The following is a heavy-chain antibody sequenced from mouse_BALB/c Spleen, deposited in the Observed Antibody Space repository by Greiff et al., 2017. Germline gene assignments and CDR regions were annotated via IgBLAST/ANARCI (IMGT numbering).Heavy chain of an antibody. CDR3: LIYYDYDGFAY. V-gene: IGHV14-4*02. CDR1: GFNIKDYY. CDR2: IDPENGDT. D-gene: IGHD2-4*01. Sequence: VQLKQSGAELVRSGASVKLSCTASGFNIKDYYMHWVKQRPEQGLEWIGWIDPENGDTEYAPKFQGKATMTADTSSNTAYLQLSSLTSEDTAVYYCLIYYDYDGFAYWGQGTLVTVSA. J-gene: IGHJ3*01.